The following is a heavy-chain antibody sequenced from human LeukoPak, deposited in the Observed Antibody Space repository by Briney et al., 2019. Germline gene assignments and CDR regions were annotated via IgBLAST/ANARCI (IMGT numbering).Heavy chain of an antibody. D-gene: IGHD3-16*01. CDR3: ARGGRGFDFDY. CDR2: ISSSSSTI. V-gene: IGHV3-48*04. CDR1: GFTFSSYS. Sequence: SGGSLRLSCAASGFTFSSYSMNWVRQAPGKGLEWVSYISSSSSTIYYADSVKGRFTISRDNAKNSLYLQMNSLRAEDTAVYYCARGGRGFDFDYWGQGTLVTVSS. J-gene: IGHJ4*02.